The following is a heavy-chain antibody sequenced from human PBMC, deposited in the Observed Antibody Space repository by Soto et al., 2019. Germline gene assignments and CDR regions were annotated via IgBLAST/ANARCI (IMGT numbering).Heavy chain of an antibody. CDR3: ARGHYSSGWSRNYYYGMDV. J-gene: IGHJ6*02. CDR2: INAGNGNT. V-gene: IGHV1-3*01. Sequence: ASVKVYCKASGYTFTSYAMHWVRQAPGQRLEWMGWINAGNGNTKYSQKFQGRVTITRDTSASTAYMELSSLRSEDTAVYYCARGHYSSGWSRNYYYGMDVWGQGTTVTVSS. CDR1: GYTFTSYA. D-gene: IGHD6-19*01.